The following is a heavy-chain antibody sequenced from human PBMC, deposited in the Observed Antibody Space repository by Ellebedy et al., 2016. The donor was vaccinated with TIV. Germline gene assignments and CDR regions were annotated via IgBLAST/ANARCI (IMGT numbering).Heavy chain of an antibody. CDR3: ARVSGYYYYMDV. CDR2: MNPNSGNT. V-gene: IGHV1-8*01. CDR1: GYTFTSYD. J-gene: IGHJ6*03. Sequence: ASVKVSXXASGYTFTSYDINWVRQATGQGLEWMGWMNPNSGNTGYAQKFQGRVTMTRNTSMSTAYMELSSLRSEDTAVYYCARVSGYYYYMDVWGKGTTVTVSS.